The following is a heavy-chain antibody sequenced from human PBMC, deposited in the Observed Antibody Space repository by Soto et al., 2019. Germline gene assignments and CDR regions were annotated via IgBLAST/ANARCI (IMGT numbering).Heavy chain of an antibody. J-gene: IGHJ4*02. V-gene: IGHV4-30-2*06. CDR3: ASSHAGAHITAAVH. D-gene: IGHD6-13*01. CDR1: GASIYNGGYF. Sequence: PSETLSLTCSVSGASIYNGGYFWSWIRQSPGKGLEWIGHIYHSGSTYYNPSLKSRVTISVDRSKNQFSLKLSSVTAADTAVYYCASSHAGAHITAAVHWGQGTLVTVSS. CDR2: IYHSGST.